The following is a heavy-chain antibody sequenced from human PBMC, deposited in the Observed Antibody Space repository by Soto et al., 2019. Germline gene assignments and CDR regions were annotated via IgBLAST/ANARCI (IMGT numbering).Heavy chain of an antibody. CDR3: ARVGRYCSSTSCYEGYYYYYGMDV. D-gene: IGHD2-2*01. V-gene: IGHV1-8*02. CDR1: GGTFSSYR. CDR2: MNPNSGNT. J-gene: IGHJ6*02. Sequence: ASVKVSCKASGGTFSSYRINWVRQATGQGLEWMGWMNPNSGNTGYAQKFQGRVTMTRNTSISTAYMELSSLRSEDTAVYYCARVGRYCSSTSCYEGYYYYYGMDVWGQGTTVTVSS.